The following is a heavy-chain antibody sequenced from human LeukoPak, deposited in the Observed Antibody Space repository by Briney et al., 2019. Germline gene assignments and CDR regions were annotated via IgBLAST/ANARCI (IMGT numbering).Heavy chain of an antibody. J-gene: IGHJ4*02. CDR1: GFTFSSYG. D-gene: IGHD3-22*01. CDR3: AKDTIVVITSPSDY. V-gene: IGHV3-23*01. Sequence: QPGESLRLSCAASGFTFSSYGMSWVRQAPGKGLEWVSAISGSGGSTYYADSVKGRFTISRDNSKNTLYLQMNSLRAEDTAVYYCAKDTIVVITSPSDYWGQGTLVTVSS. CDR2: ISGSGGST.